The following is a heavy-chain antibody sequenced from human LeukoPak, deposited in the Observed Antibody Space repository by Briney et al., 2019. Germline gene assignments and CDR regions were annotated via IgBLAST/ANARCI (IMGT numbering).Heavy chain of an antibody. D-gene: IGHD1-26*01. CDR2: ISSRSSYI. V-gene: IGHV3-21*01. CDR1: GFTFSTYT. J-gene: IGHJ3*02. CDR3: ARVRIVGSTYDAFDI. Sequence: PGGSLRLSCAASGFTFSTYTMNWVRQAPGKGLEWVSSISSRSSYIYYADSVKGRFTISRDNAKNALYLQMNSLRAEDTAVYYCARVRIVGSTYDAFDIWGQGTMVTVSS.